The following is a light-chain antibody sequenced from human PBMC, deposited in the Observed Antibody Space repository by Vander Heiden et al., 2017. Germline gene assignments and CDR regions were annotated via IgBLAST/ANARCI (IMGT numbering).Light chain of an antibody. CDR3: QVWDSSSVV. CDR1: NSGSKR. J-gene: IGLJ2*01. V-gene: IGLV3-21*02. Sequence: SYVLTQPPSVSVAPGQTARITCGGNNSGSKRVHWYQQKPGQAPVLVVYDDSDRPSGSPERFSGSNSGNTATLTISRGEAGDEADYYCQVWDSSSVVFGGGTKLTVL. CDR2: DDS.